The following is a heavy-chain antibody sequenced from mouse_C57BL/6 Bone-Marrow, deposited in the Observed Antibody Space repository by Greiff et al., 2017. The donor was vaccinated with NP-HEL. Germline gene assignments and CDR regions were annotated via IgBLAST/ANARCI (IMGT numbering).Heavy chain of an antibody. V-gene: IGHV1-39*01. J-gene: IGHJ3*01. D-gene: IGHD2-2*01. Sequence: EVQLQESGPELVKPGASVKISCKASGYSFTDYNMNWVKQSNGKSLEWIGVINPNYGTTSYNQKFKGKATLTVDQSSSTAYMQLNSLTSEDSAVYYCASGLYYGYVPFAYWGQGTLVTVSA. CDR3: ASGLYYGYVPFAY. CDR2: INPNYGTT. CDR1: GYSFTDYN.